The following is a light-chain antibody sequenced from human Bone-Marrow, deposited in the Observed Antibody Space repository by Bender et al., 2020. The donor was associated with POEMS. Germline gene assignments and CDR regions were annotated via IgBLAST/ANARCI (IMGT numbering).Light chain of an antibody. V-gene: IGLV2-14*01. CDR2: DVS. CDR3: SSYTSSSRV. J-gene: IGLJ3*02. CDR1: SSDFVNYNS. Sequence: QSALTQPASVSGSPGQSITISCTGASSDFVNYNSISWYQQHPGKAPKLIIYDVSSRPSGVSNRFSGSKSGNTASLTLSGLQAEDEADYYCSSYTSSSRVFGGGTKLTVL.